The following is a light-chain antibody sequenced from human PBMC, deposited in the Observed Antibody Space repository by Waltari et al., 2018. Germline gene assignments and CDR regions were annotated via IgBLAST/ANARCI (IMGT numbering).Light chain of an antibody. CDR3: SSYAGSNYYV. Sequence: QSALTQPPSASGSPGQSVTISCTGTSSDVGGYNYVSWYQQHPGKAPKLMIYEVNERPSGVPGRCAGAKAGNTASLTVSGLQAEDEADYYCSSYAGSNYYVVGTGTKVTVL. CDR2: EVN. J-gene: IGLJ1*01. V-gene: IGLV2-8*01. CDR1: SSDVGGYNY.